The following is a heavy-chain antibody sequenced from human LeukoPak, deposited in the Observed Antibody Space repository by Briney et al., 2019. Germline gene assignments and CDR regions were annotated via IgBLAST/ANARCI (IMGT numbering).Heavy chain of an antibody. CDR1: GFTFSSYG. CDR2: ISYDGSNK. V-gene: IGHV3-30*18. J-gene: IGHJ4*02. CDR3: AKPASHYYDSSGYYDY. D-gene: IGHD3-22*01. Sequence: GGSLRLSCAASGFTFSSYGMHWVRQAPGRGLEWVAVISYDGSNKYYADSVKGRFTISGDNSKNTLYLQMNSLRAEDTAVYYCAKPASHYYDSSGYYDYWGQGTLVTVSS.